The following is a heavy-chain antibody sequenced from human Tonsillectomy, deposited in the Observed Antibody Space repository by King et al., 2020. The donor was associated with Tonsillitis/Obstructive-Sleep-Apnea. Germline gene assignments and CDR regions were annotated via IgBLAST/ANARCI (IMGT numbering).Heavy chain of an antibody. CDR3: ARGAKGYCSSTSCYQPLDY. CDR2: IIPIFDTA. Sequence: QLVQSGAEVKKPGSSVKVSCKASGGTFSSDAITWVRQAPGQGLEWMGGIIPIFDTANYAQKFQGRVTITADESTSTAYMELSSLRSEDTAVYYCARGAKGYCSSTSCYQPLDYWGQGTLVSVSS. J-gene: IGHJ4*02. V-gene: IGHV1-69*12. D-gene: IGHD2-2*01. CDR1: GGTFSSDA.